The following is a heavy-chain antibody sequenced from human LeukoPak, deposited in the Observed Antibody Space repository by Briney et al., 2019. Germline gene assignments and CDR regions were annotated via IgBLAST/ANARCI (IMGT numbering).Heavy chain of an antibody. V-gene: IGHV1-2*02. J-gene: IGHJ6*02. CDR2: ISAYNGNT. CDR1: GYTFTGYY. D-gene: IGHD5-12*01. Sequence: ASVKVSCKASGYTFTGYYMHWVRQAPGQGLEWMGWISAYNGNTNYAQKLQGRFTMTRNTSISTAYMELSSLRSDDTAVFYCSRSRWLRSGAMDVWGQGTTVIVSS. CDR3: SRSRWLRSGAMDV.